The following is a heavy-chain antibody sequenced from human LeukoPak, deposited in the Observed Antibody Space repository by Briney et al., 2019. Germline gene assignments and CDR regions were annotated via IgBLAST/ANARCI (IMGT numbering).Heavy chain of an antibody. CDR2: ISYDGSNK. CDR1: GFTFSDYA. CDR3: ARFVSSWYSLDY. D-gene: IGHD6-13*01. Sequence: GRSLRLSCAASGFTFSDYAMHWVRQAPGKGLEWVAVISYDGSNKYNADSVKGRFTISRDNSNNTLYLQMNSLRAEDTAVYFCARFVSSWYSLDYWGQGTLVTVSS. J-gene: IGHJ4*02. V-gene: IGHV3-30-3*01.